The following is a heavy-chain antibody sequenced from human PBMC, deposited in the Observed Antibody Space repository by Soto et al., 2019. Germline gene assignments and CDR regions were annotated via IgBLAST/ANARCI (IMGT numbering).Heavy chain of an antibody. CDR3: AMVVGYVTSARQDV. CDR1: GYRFTSYG. V-gene: IGHV1-18*01. CDR2: INAYNGNT. Sequence: QVQLVQSGAEVKNRGASVKVSCKAFGYRFTSYGIGWARQAPGQGLEWMGWINAYNGNTNYAQNFQGRVTLTTDTSASAAYMELRSLRSNDTAVYYCAMVVGYVTSARQDVWGRGTTVSVSS. J-gene: IGHJ6*02. D-gene: IGHD2-15*01.